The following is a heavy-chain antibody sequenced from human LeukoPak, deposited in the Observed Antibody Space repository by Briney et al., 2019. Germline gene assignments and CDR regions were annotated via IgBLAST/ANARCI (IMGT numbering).Heavy chain of an antibody. J-gene: IGHJ6*03. CDR1: GATFSSYA. Sequence: GASVKLSCKASGATFSSYAISWVRQAPGQGLEWMGGIIPIVGTANYAQKFQGRVTITADESTSTAYMELSSLRSEDTAVYYCARDRDYYYYYYMDVWGKGTTVTVSS. V-gene: IGHV1-69*01. CDR3: ARDRDYYYYYYMDV. CDR2: IIPIVGTA.